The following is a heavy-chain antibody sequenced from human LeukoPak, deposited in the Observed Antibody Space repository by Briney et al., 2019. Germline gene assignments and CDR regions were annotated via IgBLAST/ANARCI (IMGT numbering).Heavy chain of an antibody. CDR2: XDPSDSYT. CDR1: GYSFTSYW. D-gene: IGHD5-12*01. Sequence: PGESLRISCKGSGYSFTSYWISWVRQMPGKGLXXXXXXDPSDSYTNYSPFFQGHVTISADKSISTAYLQWSSLKASDTAMYYCARHVVDDYSGYRFDPWGQGTLVTVSS. V-gene: IGHV5-10-1*01. J-gene: IGHJ5*02. CDR3: ARHVVDDYSGYRFDP.